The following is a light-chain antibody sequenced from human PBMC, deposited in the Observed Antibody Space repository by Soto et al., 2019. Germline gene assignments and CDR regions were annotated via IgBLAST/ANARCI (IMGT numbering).Light chain of an antibody. J-gene: IGLJ1*01. Sequence: SYELTQPPSVSVAPGKTARITCGGNNIGSKSVHWYQQKPGQAPVMVIYYNSDRPSGIPERFSGSNSENTATLTISRVEAGDEADYYCQVWDSSSVHYVFGTGTKLTVL. V-gene: IGLV3-21*04. CDR1: NIGSKS. CDR3: QVWDSSSVHYV. CDR2: YNS.